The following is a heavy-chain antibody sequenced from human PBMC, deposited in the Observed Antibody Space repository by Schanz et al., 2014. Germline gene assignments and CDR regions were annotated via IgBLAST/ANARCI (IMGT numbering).Heavy chain of an antibody. CDR2: ISGSGVST. Sequence: QLLESGGGLVQPGGSLRLSCAASGFTFSSYAMSWVRQAPGKGLEWISAISGSGVSTHYADSVKGRFTISRDNSKSTLYLQVNSLRPEDTAIYYCAKDLAAVGVFDYWGQGSLVTVSS. D-gene: IGHD6-13*01. V-gene: IGHV3-23*01. CDR3: AKDLAAVGVFDY. CDR1: GFTFSSYA. J-gene: IGHJ4*02.